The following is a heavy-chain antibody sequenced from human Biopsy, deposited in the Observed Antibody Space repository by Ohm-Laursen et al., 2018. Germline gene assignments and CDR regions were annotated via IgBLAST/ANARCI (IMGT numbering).Heavy chain of an antibody. CDR2: IYPGGGT. D-gene: IGHD1-26*01. CDR3: AGIVLGPTNDAFDI. CDR1: GDSIRNYY. J-gene: IGHJ3*02. Sequence: SETLSLTCTVSGDSIRNYYWSWIRQAAGKGLEWIGRIYPGGGTIYNPSLKSRVTMSVDTSKNHLSLNLNSVTAADTAVYYCAGIVLGPTNDAFDIWGQGTMVTVSS. V-gene: IGHV4-4*07.